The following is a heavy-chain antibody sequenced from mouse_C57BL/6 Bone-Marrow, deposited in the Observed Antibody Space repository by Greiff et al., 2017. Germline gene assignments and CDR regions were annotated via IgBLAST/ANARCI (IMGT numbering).Heavy chain of an antibody. J-gene: IGHJ4*01. CDR3: ARYLLDAMDY. D-gene: IGHD1-1*01. CDR1: GYTFTDYY. Sequence: VQLQESGAELVRPGASVKLSCKASGYTFTDYYINWVKQRPGQGLEWIARIYPGSGNTYYNEKFKGKATLTAEQSSSTAYMQLSSLTSEDSAVYFCARYLLDAMDYWGQGTSVTVSS. CDR2: IYPGSGNT. V-gene: IGHV1-76*01.